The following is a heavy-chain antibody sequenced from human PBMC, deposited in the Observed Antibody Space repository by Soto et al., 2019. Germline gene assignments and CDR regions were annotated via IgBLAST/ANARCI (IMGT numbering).Heavy chain of an antibody. CDR3: ARGFRVAATRWWFDP. CDR1: GYTFTSYD. D-gene: IGHD2-15*01. CDR2: ISTYNGNT. Sequence: QVQLVQSGAEVKKPGASVKVSCKASGYTFTSYDISWVRQAPGQGLEWMGWISTYNGNTNYAQKLQGRVTMTTDTSTGTAYLELRSLTSDATAVYYCARGFRVAATRWWFDPWGQGTLVTVSS. V-gene: IGHV1-18*01. J-gene: IGHJ5*02.